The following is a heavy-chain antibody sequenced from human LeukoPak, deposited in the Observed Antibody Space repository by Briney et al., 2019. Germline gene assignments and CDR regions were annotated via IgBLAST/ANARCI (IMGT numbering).Heavy chain of an antibody. D-gene: IGHD3-22*01. CDR1: GFTFSSHG. J-gene: IGHJ4*02. Sequence: GGSLTLSCAASGFTFSSHGMHWVRQAPGKGLEWVAFIRYDGSNKYYADSVKGRFTIFRDNSKNTLYLQMNSLRAEDTAVYYCAKDRRDSRGYYYDSSVYFDYWGQGTLVTVSS. CDR2: IRYDGSNK. CDR3: AKDRRDSRGYYYDSSVYFDY. V-gene: IGHV3-30*02.